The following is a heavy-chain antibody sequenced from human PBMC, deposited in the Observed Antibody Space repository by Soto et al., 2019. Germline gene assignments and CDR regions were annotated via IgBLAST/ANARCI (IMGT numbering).Heavy chain of an antibody. CDR3: ARLPVAPQGYYYYYMDV. CDR2: INHSGST. D-gene: IGHD6-19*01. CDR1: GGSFSGYY. J-gene: IGHJ6*03. V-gene: IGHV4-34*01. Sequence: SETLSLTCAVYGGSFSGYYWSWIRQPPGKGLEWIGEINHSGSTNYNPSLKSRVTISVDTSKNQFSLKLSSVTAADTAVYYCARLPVAPQGYYYYYMDVWGKGTTVTVSS.